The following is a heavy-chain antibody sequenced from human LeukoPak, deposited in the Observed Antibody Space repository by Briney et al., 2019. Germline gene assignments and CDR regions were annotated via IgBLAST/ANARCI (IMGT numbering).Heavy chain of an antibody. CDR1: GFTFSSYE. Sequence: GGSLRLSCAASGFTFSSYEMNWVRQAPGKGLEWVSYISSSGSTIYYADSVKGRFTISRDNAKNSLYLQMNSQRAEDTAVYYCARNLLNYYGSGRALDIWGQGTMVSVSS. D-gene: IGHD3-10*01. V-gene: IGHV3-48*03. CDR2: ISSSGSTI. J-gene: IGHJ3*02. CDR3: ARNLLNYYGSGRALDI.